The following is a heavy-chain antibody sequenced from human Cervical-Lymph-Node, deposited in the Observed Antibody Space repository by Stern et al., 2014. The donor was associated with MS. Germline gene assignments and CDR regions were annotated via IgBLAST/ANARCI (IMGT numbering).Heavy chain of an antibody. CDR3: ARVLAGTVDY. Sequence: QLVQSGGGLVQPGGSLRLSCKASGFIFGNNWMAWVRQAPGKGLEWVANIKQDGSETYYVDSVKGRVTISRDNTKNSLYLQMNSLGADDTAVYYCARVLAGTVDYWGQGTLVTVSS. CDR1: GFIFGNNW. J-gene: IGHJ4*02. CDR2: IKQDGSET. V-gene: IGHV3-7*01. D-gene: IGHD6-19*01.